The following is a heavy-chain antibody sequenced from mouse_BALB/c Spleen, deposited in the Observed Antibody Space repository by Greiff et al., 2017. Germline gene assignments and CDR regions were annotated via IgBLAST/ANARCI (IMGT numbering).Heavy chain of an antibody. CDR3: ARDQGYDYFDY. V-gene: IGHV2-9*02. CDR2: IWAGGST. CDR1: GFSLTSYG. D-gene: IGHD2-14*01. Sequence: VQLKQSGPGLVAPSQSLSITCTVSGFSLTSYGVHWVRQPPGKGLEWLGVIWAGGSTNYNSALMSRLSISKDNSKSQVFLKMNSLQTDDTAMYYCARDQGYDYFDYWGQGTTLTVSS. J-gene: IGHJ2*01.